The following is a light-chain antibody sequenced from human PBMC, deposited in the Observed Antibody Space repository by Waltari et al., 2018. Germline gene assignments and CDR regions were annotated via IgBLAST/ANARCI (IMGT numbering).Light chain of an antibody. CDR2: QVS. J-gene: IGKJ2*01. Sequence: DIQLTQSPSTLSASVGDRVTITCRASQSFSRWLAWYQQKPGKAPKLLIQQVSILESWVPSRFSGSGSGTEFTLTISSLQPEDFATYSCQQYTTYPYTFGQGTKLEVK. CDR1: QSFSRW. V-gene: IGKV1-5*03. CDR3: QQYTTYPYT.